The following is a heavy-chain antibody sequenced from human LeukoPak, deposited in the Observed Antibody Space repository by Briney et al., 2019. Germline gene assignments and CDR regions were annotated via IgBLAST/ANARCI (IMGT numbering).Heavy chain of an antibody. CDR3: ARGNYYDSDTYYRAFDI. Sequence: SETLSLTCTVSGGSISNYCWSWIRQSAGKGLEWIGRIYITGSTNYNPSLKSRVSMSLDTSKNRLSLKLSSVTAADTAVYYCARGNYYDSDTYYRAFDIWGQGTMVTVSS. CDR1: GGSISNYC. D-gene: IGHD3-22*01. CDR2: IYITGST. V-gene: IGHV4-4*07. J-gene: IGHJ3*02.